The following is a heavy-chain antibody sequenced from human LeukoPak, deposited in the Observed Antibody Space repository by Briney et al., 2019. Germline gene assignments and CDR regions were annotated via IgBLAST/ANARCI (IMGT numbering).Heavy chain of an antibody. CDR2: ISYDGSNK. CDR3: ARAHYGDYVFDY. Sequence: PGRSLRLSCAASGFTFSRFAMHWVRQAPGKGLEWVALISYDGSNKYYADSVKGRFTISRDTSKNTLYLQMNSLRAEDTAVYYCARAHYGDYVFDYWGQGTLVAVSS. CDR1: GFTFSRFA. D-gene: IGHD4-17*01. V-gene: IGHV3-30-3*01. J-gene: IGHJ4*02.